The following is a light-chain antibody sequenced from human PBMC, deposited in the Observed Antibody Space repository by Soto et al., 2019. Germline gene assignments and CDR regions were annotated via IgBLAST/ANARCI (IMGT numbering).Light chain of an antibody. Sequence: QSALTQPPSASGTPGQRVSISCSGYSSSIGTNFVYWYQQLPGTAPKVLIHSNNQRPSGVPDRFSGSKSGTSASLAISGLRSEDEADYYCAAWDDNLSTYVFGSGTRSPS. CDR3: AAWDDNLSTYV. V-gene: IGLV1-47*02. J-gene: IGLJ1*01. CDR1: SSSIGTNF. CDR2: SNN.